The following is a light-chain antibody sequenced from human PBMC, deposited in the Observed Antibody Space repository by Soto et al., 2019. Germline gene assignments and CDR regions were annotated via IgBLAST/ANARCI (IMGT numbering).Light chain of an antibody. CDR2: DAS. Sequence: DIQLTQSPSFLSASLGDRVTITCRASQDISSYLAWYQQKPGKAPSLLIYDASTLQSGVPSRFSGSGSGTEFTLTISSLQPEDFATYYCQQLNSYPPLTFGGGTKVDIK. V-gene: IGKV1-9*01. J-gene: IGKJ4*01. CDR3: QQLNSYPPLT. CDR1: QDISSY.